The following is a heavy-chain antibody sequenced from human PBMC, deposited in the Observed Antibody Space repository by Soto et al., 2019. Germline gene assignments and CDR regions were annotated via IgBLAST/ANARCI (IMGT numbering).Heavy chain of an antibody. CDR2: IWYDGSIK. J-gene: IGHJ4*02. CDR1: GFTFSHYG. Sequence: GRSLRLSCPASGFTFSHYGLHWVRQAPGKGLEWVALIWYDGSIKNYADSVKGRFTISRDNSRNTLYLQMNSLSAEDTAAYYCARIKSTIWAEGEDYWGQGTLVTVSS. V-gene: IGHV3-33*01. D-gene: IGHD3-16*01. CDR3: ARIKSTIWAEGEDY.